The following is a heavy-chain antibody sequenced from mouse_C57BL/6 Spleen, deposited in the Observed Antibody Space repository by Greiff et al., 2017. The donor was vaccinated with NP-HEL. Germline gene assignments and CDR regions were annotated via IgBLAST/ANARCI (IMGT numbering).Heavy chain of an antibody. CDR1: GYTFTSYW. CDR3: ARRGDSSGFSWFAY. D-gene: IGHD3-2*02. CDR2: IYPSDSET. J-gene: IGHJ3*01. V-gene: IGHV1-61*01. Sequence: VKLQQPGAELVRPGSSVKLSCKASGYTFTSYWMDWVKQRPGQGLEWIGNIYPSDSETHYNQKFKDKATLTVDKSSSTAYMQLSSLTSEDSAVYYCARRGDSSGFSWFAYWGQGTLVTVSA.